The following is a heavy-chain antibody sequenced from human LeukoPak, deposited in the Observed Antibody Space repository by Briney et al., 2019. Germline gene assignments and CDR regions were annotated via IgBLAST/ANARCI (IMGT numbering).Heavy chain of an antibody. V-gene: IGHV3-30*02. CDR1: GFSFSSYG. CDR3: TKMVPLRFYDTSGQTY. D-gene: IGHD2/OR15-2a*01. Sequence: GVSLRLSCVASGFSFSSYGMNWVRQAPGKGLEWVAFIQFDGSNIFYGDSVKGRFTVSRDNLQKTLYLQMDGLRAEDTAVYYCTKMVPLRFYDTSGQTYWGQGTLVTVSS. CDR2: IQFDGSNI. J-gene: IGHJ4*02.